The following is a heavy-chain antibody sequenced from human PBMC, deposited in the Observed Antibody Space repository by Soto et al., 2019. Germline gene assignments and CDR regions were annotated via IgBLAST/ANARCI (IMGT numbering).Heavy chain of an antibody. CDR3: ARSTAIGGYDFWSGPANWCDP. V-gene: IGHV1-69*12. CDR2: IIPIFGTA. CDR1: GGTFSSYA. Sequence: QVQLVQSGAEVKKPGSSVKVSCKASGGTFSSYAISWVRQAPGQGLEWMGGIIPIFGTANYAQKFQGRVTITADESTSTAYMELSSRRSEDTAVYYCARSTAIGGYDFWSGPANWCDPWGQGTLVTVSS. J-gene: IGHJ5*02. D-gene: IGHD3-3*01.